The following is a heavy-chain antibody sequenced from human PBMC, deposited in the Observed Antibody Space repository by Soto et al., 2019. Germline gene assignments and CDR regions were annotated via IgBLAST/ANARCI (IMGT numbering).Heavy chain of an antibody. CDR3: ARSAVYVLNSFDL. V-gene: IGHV3-21*01. Sequence: GGSLRLSCAPSGFTFNIYTMNWVRQAPGKGLQWGASITSTSNHIYYAGSGRGRFTTSRDNAKDPLYLPLSSLRTDDSAVYYCARSAVYVLNSFDLWRQGTLVTVSS. J-gene: IGHJ1*01. D-gene: IGHD3-9*01. CDR1: GFTFNIYT. CDR2: ITSTSNHI.